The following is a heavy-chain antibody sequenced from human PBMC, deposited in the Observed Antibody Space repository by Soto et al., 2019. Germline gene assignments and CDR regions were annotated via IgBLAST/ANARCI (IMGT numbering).Heavy chain of an antibody. CDR3: AKDITGWFGDNWFDP. CDR2: ISGSGGST. V-gene: IGHV3-23*01. CDR1: GFTFSSYA. Sequence: GGSLRLSCAASGFTFSSYAMSWVRQAPGKGLEWVPAISGSGGSTYYADSVKGRFTISRDNSKNTLYLQMNSLRAEDTAVYYCAKDITGWFGDNWFDPWGQGTLVTVSS. D-gene: IGHD3-10*01. J-gene: IGHJ5*02.